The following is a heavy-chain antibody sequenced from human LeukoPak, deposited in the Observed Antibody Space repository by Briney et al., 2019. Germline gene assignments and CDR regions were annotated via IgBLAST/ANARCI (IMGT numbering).Heavy chain of an antibody. D-gene: IGHD3-3*01. J-gene: IGHJ4*02. CDR3: ARAWGEYYGFWSGPIIDY. Sequence: PGESLKISCKGSGYSFTSYWIGWVRQMPGKGLEWMGIIYPGDSDTRFSPSFQGQVTISADKSISTAYLQWSSLKASDTAMYYCARAWGEYYGFWSGPIIDYWGQGTLVTVSS. CDR2: IYPGDSDT. CDR1: GYSFTSYW. V-gene: IGHV5-51*01.